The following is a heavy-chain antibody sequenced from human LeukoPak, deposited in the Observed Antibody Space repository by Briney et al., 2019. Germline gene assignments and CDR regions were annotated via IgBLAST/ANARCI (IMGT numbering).Heavy chain of an antibody. J-gene: IGHJ4*02. CDR1: GFTFSSYG. Sequence: GRSLRLSCAASGFTFSSYGKHWVRQAPGKGLEWVAVISYDGSNKYYADSVKGRFTISRDNSKNTLYLQMNSLRAEDTAVYYCARGRGAARYFDYWGQGTLVTVSS. CDR2: ISYDGSNK. V-gene: IGHV3-30*03. D-gene: IGHD6-6*01. CDR3: ARGRGAARYFDY.